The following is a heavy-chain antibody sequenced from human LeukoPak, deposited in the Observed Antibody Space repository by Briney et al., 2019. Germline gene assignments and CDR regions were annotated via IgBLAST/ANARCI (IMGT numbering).Heavy chain of an antibody. CDR1: GFTFSSYA. V-gene: IGHV3-48*03. CDR2: ISSSGSTI. D-gene: IGHD5-24*01. Sequence: GGSLRLSCAASGFTFSSYALSWVRQAPGKGLEWVSYISSSGSTIYYADSVKGRFTISRDNAKNSLYLQMNSLRAEDTAVYYCAKSGYNRFDYWGQGTLVTVSS. CDR3: AKSGYNRFDY. J-gene: IGHJ4*02.